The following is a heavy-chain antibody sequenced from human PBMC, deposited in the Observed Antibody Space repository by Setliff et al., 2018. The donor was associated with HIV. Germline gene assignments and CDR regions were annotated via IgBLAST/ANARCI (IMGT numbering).Heavy chain of an antibody. CDR1: GHTFANSY. J-gene: IGHJ4*02. CDR3: ARSDISGTGYFDS. CDR2: MNPNDGGT. Sequence: ASVKVSCKASGHTFANSYLHWVRQGPGQGLGWMGIMNPNDGGTQYAQNFRGRVSMTRDTSTTTVYMELYSLRSEDTAVYHCARSDISGTGYFDSWGQGTLVTVSS. D-gene: IGHD1-20*01. V-gene: IGHV1-46*01.